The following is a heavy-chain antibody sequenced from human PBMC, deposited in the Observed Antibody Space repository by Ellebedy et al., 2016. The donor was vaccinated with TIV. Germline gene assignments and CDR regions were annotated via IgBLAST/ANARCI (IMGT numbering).Heavy chain of an antibody. Sequence: GESLKISCAASGFTFSSYAMSWVRQAPGKGLEWVSAISGSGGSTYYADSVKGRFTISRDNSMNTLYLQMNSLRAEDTAVYYCAKGPTVVSYYFDYWGQGTLVTVSS. CDR1: GFTFSSYA. J-gene: IGHJ4*02. CDR3: AKGPTVVSYYFDY. D-gene: IGHD4-23*01. CDR2: ISGSGGST. V-gene: IGHV3-23*01.